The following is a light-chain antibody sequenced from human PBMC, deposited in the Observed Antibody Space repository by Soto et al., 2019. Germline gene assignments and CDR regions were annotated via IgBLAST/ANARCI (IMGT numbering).Light chain of an antibody. CDR2: WGS. CDR1: QSLLHSSGNNY. CDR3: MQGQQSQIT. Sequence: DIVMTQSPLSLPVTPGEPASMSCRSSQSLLHSSGNNYLDWYVQKPGQSPQILIYWGSSRASGVPDRFSGSGSGTDFTLKISRVEAEDVGIYYCMQGQQSQITFGQGTRLESK. V-gene: IGKV2-28*01. J-gene: IGKJ5*01.